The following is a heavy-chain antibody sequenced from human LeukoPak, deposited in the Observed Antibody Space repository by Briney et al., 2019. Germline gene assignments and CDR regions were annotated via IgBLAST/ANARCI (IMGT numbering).Heavy chain of an antibody. CDR3: ARAWAAEDYMDV. CDR1: GFTFSSYG. D-gene: IGHD6-13*01. Sequence: GGSLRLSCAASGFTFSSYGMHWVRQAPGKGLEWVAVISYDGSNKYYADSVKGRFTISRDNSKNTLYLQMNSLRAEDTAVYYCARAWAAEDYMDVWGKGTTVTVSS. J-gene: IGHJ6*03. CDR2: ISYDGSNK. V-gene: IGHV3-30*19.